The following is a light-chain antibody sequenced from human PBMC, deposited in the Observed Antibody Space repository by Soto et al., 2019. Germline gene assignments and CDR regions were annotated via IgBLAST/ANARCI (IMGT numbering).Light chain of an antibody. CDR3: QQYNSYPTT. CDR2: AAS. V-gene: IGKV1D-16*01. Sequence: DIQMTQSPSSLSVSVGDRVTITCRASQGISSRLAWYQQKPEKEPKSLIYAASSLQSGVPSRFSGSGSGTDFILTISSLQPEDFATYYCQQYNSYPTTFGGGTKVEIK. J-gene: IGKJ4*01. CDR1: QGISSR.